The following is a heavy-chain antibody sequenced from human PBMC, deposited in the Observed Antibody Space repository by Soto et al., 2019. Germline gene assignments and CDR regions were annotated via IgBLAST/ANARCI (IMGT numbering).Heavy chain of an antibody. CDR2: IYPGDSDT. V-gene: IGHV5-51*01. CDR3: ARQDRRGGYAAEFGL. Sequence: GESLKISCKGSGYSFTDYWIGWVRQMPGKGLEYVGLIYPGDSDTTYSPSFQGQVTISVDTSISTAFLQWNSLKASDTAMYYCARQDRRGGYAAEFGLWGQGTLVTVSS. J-gene: IGHJ4*02. CDR1: GYSFTDYW. D-gene: IGHD3-16*01.